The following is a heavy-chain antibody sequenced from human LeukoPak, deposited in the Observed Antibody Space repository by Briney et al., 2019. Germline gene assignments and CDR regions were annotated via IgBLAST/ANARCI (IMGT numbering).Heavy chain of an antibody. V-gene: IGHV3-33*01. Sequence: PGGSLRLSCAASGFSFSSDVTHWVRQAPGKGLEWVAVIWYDGSNKYYADSVKGRFTISRDNSKNTLYLQMDSLRAEDTAVYYCARRRGYYFDYWGQGTLVTVSP. CDR3: ARRRGYYFDY. J-gene: IGHJ4*02. CDR2: IWYDGSNK. CDR1: GFSFSSDV. D-gene: IGHD2-21*01.